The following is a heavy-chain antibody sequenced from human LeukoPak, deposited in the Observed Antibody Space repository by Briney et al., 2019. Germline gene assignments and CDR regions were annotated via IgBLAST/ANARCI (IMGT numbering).Heavy chain of an antibody. CDR1: GYTFTASY. Sequence: ASVKVSCKASGYTFTASYMHWVRQAPGQGLEWVGWINLNSGGTNYAQKFQGRVTMTRDTSISTAYMKVTSLRSDDTAVYCCARSSGGSGRWGDNWFDPWGQGTLVIVSS. CDR2: INLNSGGT. V-gene: IGHV1-2*02. D-gene: IGHD3-10*01. J-gene: IGHJ5*02. CDR3: ARSSGGSGRWGDNWFDP.